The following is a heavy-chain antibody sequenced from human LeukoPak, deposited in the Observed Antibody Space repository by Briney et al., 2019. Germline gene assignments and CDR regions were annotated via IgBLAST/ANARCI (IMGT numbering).Heavy chain of an antibody. V-gene: IGHV3-21*01. CDR3: ASDYDILTGEDH. CDR1: GFTFSSYS. D-gene: IGHD3-9*01. CDR2: ISSSSSYI. Sequence: PGGSLRLSCAASGFTFSSYSMNWVRQAPGKGLEWVSSISSSSSYIYYADSVKGRFTISRDNAKNSLYLQMNSLRAEDTAVYYCASDYDILTGEDHWGQGTLVTVSS. J-gene: IGHJ4*02.